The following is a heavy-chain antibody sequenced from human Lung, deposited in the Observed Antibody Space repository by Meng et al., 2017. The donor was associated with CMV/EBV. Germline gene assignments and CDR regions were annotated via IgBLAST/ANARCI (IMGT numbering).Heavy chain of an antibody. J-gene: IGHJ4*02. CDR2: INAGNGNT. CDR3: ARAGYDSSGYYPQPFDY. Sequence: AEVKKPGASVKVSCKASGYTLTSYAMHWVRQAPGQRFEWMGWINAGNGNTKYSQRFQGRVTITRDTSASTAYMELSSLRSEDTTVYYCARAGYDSSGYYPQPFDYWGQGTLVTVSS. CDR1: GYTLTSYA. V-gene: IGHV1-3*01. D-gene: IGHD3-22*01.